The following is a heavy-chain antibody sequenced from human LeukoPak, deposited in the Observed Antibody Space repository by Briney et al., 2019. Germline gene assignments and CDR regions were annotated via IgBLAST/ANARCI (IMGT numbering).Heavy chain of an antibody. D-gene: IGHD5-18*01. CDR3: GTAFEF. Sequence: SGRCPSLSCAASGFPPSGIWMHWVGRSPRRGLVWVSRINNDGRSTSYADPVKGRFTIARDNAKNTLYMQMNSLRAEDTAVYYCGTAFEFWGQGTLVTVCS. CDR2: INNDGRST. J-gene: IGHJ4*02. V-gene: IGHV3-74*01. CDR1: GFPPSGIW.